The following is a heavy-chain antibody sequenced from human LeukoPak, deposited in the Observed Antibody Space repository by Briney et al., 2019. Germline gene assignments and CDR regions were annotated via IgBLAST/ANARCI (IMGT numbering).Heavy chain of an antibody. J-gene: IGHJ4*02. D-gene: IGHD1-26*01. CDR1: GYTFTSYG. V-gene: IGHV1-18*01. Sequence: ASVKVSCKASGYTFTSYGISWVRQAPGQGPEWMGWISAYNGNTNYAQKLQGRVTMTTDTSTSTAYMELRSLRSDDTAVYYCAKGRTLVGGSTRSYDYWGQGTLVTVSS. CDR2: ISAYNGNT. CDR3: AKGRTLVGGSTRSYDY.